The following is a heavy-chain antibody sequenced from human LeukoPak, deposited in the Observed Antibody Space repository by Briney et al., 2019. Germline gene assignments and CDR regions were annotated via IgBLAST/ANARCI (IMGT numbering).Heavy chain of an antibody. D-gene: IGHD6-19*01. Sequence: GASVKVSCKASGYTFTSYGISWVRQAPGQGLEWMGWISAYNGNTNYAQKLQGRVTMTTDTSTSTAYMELRSLRSDDTAVYYCAKSLTWAVTLAVAAGNGMDVWGQGTTVTVSS. CDR3: AKSLTWAVTLAVAAGNGMDV. J-gene: IGHJ6*02. CDR1: GYTFTSYG. CDR2: ISAYNGNT. V-gene: IGHV1-18*01.